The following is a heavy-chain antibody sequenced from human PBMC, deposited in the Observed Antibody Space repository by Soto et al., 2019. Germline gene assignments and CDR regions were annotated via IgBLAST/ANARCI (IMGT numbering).Heavy chain of an antibody. V-gene: IGHV3-73*01. CDR2: IRSKTNRYAT. D-gene: IGHD3-16*01. CDR3: VKGASGAGFVFDL. Sequence: GGSLRLSCAASGFTLSGSAMHWVRQASGKGLEWVGHIRSKTNRYATAYAASVKGRFTISRDDSKDTAYLQMNSLRAEDTAVYFCVKGASGAGFVFDLWGLGTTVTVSS. J-gene: IGHJ3*01. CDR1: GFTLSGSA.